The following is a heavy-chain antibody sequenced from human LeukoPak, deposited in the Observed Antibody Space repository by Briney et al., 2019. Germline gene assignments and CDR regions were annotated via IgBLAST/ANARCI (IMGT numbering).Heavy chain of an antibody. V-gene: IGHV4-61*01. CDR3: ARVGYYDYHYYGMDV. CDR1: GGSVSSGSYY. D-gene: IGHD3-22*01. Sequence: SETLSLTCTVSGGSVSSGSYYWSWIRQPPGKGLEWIGYIYYSGSTNYNPSLKSRVTISVDTSKNQFSLKLSSVTAADTAVYYCARVGYYDYHYYGMDVWGQGTTVTVSS. CDR2: IYYSGST. J-gene: IGHJ6*02.